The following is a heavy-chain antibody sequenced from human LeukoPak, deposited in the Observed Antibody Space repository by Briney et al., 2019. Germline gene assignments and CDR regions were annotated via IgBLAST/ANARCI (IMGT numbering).Heavy chain of an antibody. CDR3: ARDIYSGYDLGPFDY. CDR2: ISSSSSYI. J-gene: IGHJ4*02. V-gene: IGHV3-21*01. Sequence: PGGPLSPSCAASGFTSSSNSMNWVRQAPGKGLEGVSSISSSSSYIYYADSVKGRFTISRDNAKNSLYLQMNSLRAEDTAVYYCARDIYSGYDLGPFDYWGQGTLVTVSS. D-gene: IGHD5-12*01. CDR1: GFTSSSNS.